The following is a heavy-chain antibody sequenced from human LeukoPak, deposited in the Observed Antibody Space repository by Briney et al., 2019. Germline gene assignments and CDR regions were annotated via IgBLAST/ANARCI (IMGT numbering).Heavy chain of an antibody. D-gene: IGHD6-13*01. CDR3: AKSPLVAAAALYYFDY. V-gene: IGHV3-23*01. CDR1: GFTFSSYA. J-gene: IGHJ4*02. CDR2: ISGSGGST. Sequence: GGSLRLSCAASGFTFSSYAMSLVRQAPGKGLEWVSAISGSGGSTYYADSVKGRFTISRDNSKNTLYLQMNSLRAEDTAVYYCAKSPLVAAAALYYFDYWGQGTLVTVSS.